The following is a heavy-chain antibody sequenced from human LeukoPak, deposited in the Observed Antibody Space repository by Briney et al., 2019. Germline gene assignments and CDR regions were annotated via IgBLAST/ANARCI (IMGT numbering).Heavy chain of an antibody. D-gene: IGHD3-22*01. CDR3: ARGTDGYYDSSGSMAPFDP. J-gene: IGHJ5*02. Sequence: GASVKVSCKASGGTFSSYAISWVRQAPGQGLEWMGGIIPIFGTANYAQKFQGRVTITADESTSTAYMELSSLRSEDTAVYYCARGTDGYYDSSGSMAPFDPWGQGTLVTVSS. CDR2: IIPIFGTA. V-gene: IGHV1-69*13. CDR1: GGTFSSYA.